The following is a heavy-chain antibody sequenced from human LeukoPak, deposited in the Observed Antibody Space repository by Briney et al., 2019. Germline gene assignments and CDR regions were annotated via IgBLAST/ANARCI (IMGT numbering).Heavy chain of an antibody. D-gene: IGHD4-23*01. Sequence: GGSLRLSCAASGFSVGDKYISWVRRAPGKGLEWVSLIYSAGDTFYSDSVRGRFTVSRDNSKNTLYLQMNSLRAEDTAFYYCARDSNSFPNFFDLWGQGTLVTVSS. J-gene: IGHJ4*02. CDR3: ARDSNSFPNFFDL. CDR2: IYSAGDT. CDR1: GFSVGDKY. V-gene: IGHV3-53*01.